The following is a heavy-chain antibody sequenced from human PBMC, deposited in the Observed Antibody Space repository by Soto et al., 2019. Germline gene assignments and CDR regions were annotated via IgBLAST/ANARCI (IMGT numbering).Heavy chain of an antibody. CDR3: ARLVTAIVGGYYYGMDV. V-gene: IGHV1-69*06. D-gene: IGHD2-21*02. Sequence: ASVKVSCKASGGTFSSYAISWVRQAPGQGLEWMGGIIPIFGTANYAQKFQGRVTITADNSASTAYMELSSLRSEDTGVYYCARLVTAIVGGYYYGMDVWGQGTTVTSP. CDR1: GGTFSSYA. J-gene: IGHJ6*02. CDR2: IIPIFGTA.